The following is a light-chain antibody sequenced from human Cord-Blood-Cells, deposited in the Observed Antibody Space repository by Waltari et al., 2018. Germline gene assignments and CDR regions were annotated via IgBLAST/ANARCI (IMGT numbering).Light chain of an antibody. CDR2: EVS. V-gene: IGLV2-8*01. CDR3: SSYAGSNNWV. Sequence: QSALTQPPSASGSPGQSVTISCTGTSSDVGGYNYVSWYQQHQGKAPKRMIYEVSKRPSGVPDRCSGSKSGNTASLTVSGLQAEDEADYYCSSYAGSNNWVFGGGTKLTVL. J-gene: IGLJ3*02. CDR1: SSDVGGYNY.